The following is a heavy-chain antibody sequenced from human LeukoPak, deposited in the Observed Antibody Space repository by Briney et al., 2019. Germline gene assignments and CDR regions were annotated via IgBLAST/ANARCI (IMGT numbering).Heavy chain of an antibody. J-gene: IGHJ4*02. D-gene: IGHD1-26*01. Sequence: SQTLSLTCTVSGGSISSGDYYWSWIRQPPGKGLEWIGYIYYSGSTYYNPSLKSRVTISVDTSKNQFSLKLSSVTAADTVVYYCAGLGRGSYCFDYWGQGTLVTVSS. CDR1: GGSISSGDYY. V-gene: IGHV4-30-4*08. CDR2: IYYSGST. CDR3: AGLGRGSYCFDY.